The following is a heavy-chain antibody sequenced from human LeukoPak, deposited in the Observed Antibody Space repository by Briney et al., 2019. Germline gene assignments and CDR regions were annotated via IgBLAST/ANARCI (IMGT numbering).Heavy chain of an antibody. D-gene: IGHD1-26*01. CDR2: IYYNGVT. J-gene: IGHJ4*02. V-gene: IGHV4-59*01. Sequence: PSETLSLTCSVSGGSITDYFWTWNRQPPGKGLEWIGYIYYNGVTNYNPSLKSRVTISIDTSKSQFSLKLRSVTAADTAVYYCARGIPATNEGYYFDYWGQGTLVTVSS. CDR1: GGSITDYF. CDR3: ARGIPATNEGYYFDY.